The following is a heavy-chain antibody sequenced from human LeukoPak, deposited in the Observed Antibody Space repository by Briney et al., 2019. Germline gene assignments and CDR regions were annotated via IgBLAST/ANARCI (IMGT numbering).Heavy chain of an antibody. J-gene: IGHJ3*02. Sequence: SETLSLTCTVSGVSISTYFWSWIRQPPGKGLEWIGSIYYSGSTNYNPSLKSRVTISVDTFKNQFSLKLSSVTAADTAVYYCARDSSSWTTAGAFDIWGQGTMVTVSS. CDR2: IYYSGST. D-gene: IGHD6-13*01. CDR3: ARDSSSWTTAGAFDI. V-gene: IGHV4-59*01. CDR1: GVSISTYF.